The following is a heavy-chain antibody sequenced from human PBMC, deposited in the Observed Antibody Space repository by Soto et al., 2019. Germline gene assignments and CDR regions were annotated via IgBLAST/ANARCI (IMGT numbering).Heavy chain of an antibody. CDR3: TKGGYDLIYYFGMDV. CDR1: GFTFHEYA. J-gene: IGHJ6*02. CDR2: SSSDGDTI. V-gene: IGHV3-9*01. D-gene: IGHD5-12*01. Sequence: EVRLIESGGGWVQPGTSLRVSFAASGFTFHEYAIHWVRQAPGKGLVWVSGSSSDGDTIAYADSVQGRFTVFRDNAKSSLYLQMNSLRAEDTALYYCTKGGYDLIYYFGMDVWGQGTTVTVSS.